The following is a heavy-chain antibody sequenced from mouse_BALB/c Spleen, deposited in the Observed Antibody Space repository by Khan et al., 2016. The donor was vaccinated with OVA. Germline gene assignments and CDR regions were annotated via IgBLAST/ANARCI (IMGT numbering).Heavy chain of an antibody. CDR1: GDSITTGY. D-gene: IGHD2-14*01. Sequence: EVQLQESGPSLVKPSQTLSFTCSVTGDSITTGYWNWIRKFPGNKLEYMGYIIYTGYTYYNPSLKSRISITRHTSNNQYYLQLNSVTDEDTATYYCTRSTYRYAFVYWGQGTLVTVSA. J-gene: IGHJ3*01. V-gene: IGHV3-8*02. CDR3: TRSTYRYAFVY. CDR2: IIYTGYT.